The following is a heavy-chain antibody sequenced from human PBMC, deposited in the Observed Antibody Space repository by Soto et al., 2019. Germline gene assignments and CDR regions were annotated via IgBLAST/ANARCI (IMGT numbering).Heavy chain of an antibody. CDR1: GFSLSTSGVG. CDR2: IYWDDDK. J-gene: IGHJ4*02. CDR3: AQTNVNPPPRAFDY. Sequence: SGPTLVNPTQTPTLTCTFSGFSLSTSGVGVGWIRQPPGKALEWLALIYWDDDKRYSPSLKSRLTITKDTSKNQVVLTMTNMDPVDTATYYCAQTNVNPPPRAFDYWGQGTLVTVSS. V-gene: IGHV2-5*02.